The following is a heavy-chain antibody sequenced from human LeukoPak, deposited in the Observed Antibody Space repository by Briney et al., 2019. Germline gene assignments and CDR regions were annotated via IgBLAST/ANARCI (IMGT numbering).Heavy chain of an antibody. V-gene: IGHV3-23*01. CDR1: GGSISSSN. CDR3: VKRDYSDRSGNSYFDY. CDR2: IGISAGAT. D-gene: IGHD3-22*01. J-gene: IGHJ4*02. Sequence: GTLSLTCAVSGGSISSSNWWSWVRQAPGKGLEWVSTIGISAGATLYAASVKGRFTISRDNSKNTLFLQMNSLGAEDTAVYYCVKRDYSDRSGNSYFDYWGQGSLVTVSS.